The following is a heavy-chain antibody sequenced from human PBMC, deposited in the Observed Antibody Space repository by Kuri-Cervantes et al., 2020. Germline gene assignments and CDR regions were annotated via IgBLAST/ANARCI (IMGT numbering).Heavy chain of an antibody. CDR1: GGSISSSSYF. CDR3: ARGRVAVASPHAFDI. Sequence: SETLSLTCTVSGGSISSSSYFWGWIRQPPGKGLEWIANIYYSGSTYYNPSLKSRVTISVDTSKNQFSLKLSSVTAADTAVYYCARGRVAVASPHAFDIWGQGTMVTVSS. CDR2: IYYSGST. V-gene: IGHV4-39*07. D-gene: IGHD6-19*01. J-gene: IGHJ3*02.